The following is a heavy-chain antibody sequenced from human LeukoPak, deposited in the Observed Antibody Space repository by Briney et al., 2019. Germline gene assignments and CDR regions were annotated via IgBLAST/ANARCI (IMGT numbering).Heavy chain of an antibody. J-gene: IGHJ3*02. CDR2: INWNGGST. Sequence: PVGSLRPSCAASAFTFDDYGMSWVRQAPGKGLEWVSGINWNGGSTGYADSVKGRFTISRDNAKNSLYLQMNSLRAEDTALYYCARRRVAARTYAAFHIWDQGTMVTVSS. D-gene: IGHD2-15*01. V-gene: IGHV3-20*04. CDR3: ARRRVAARTYAAFHI. CDR1: AFTFDDYG.